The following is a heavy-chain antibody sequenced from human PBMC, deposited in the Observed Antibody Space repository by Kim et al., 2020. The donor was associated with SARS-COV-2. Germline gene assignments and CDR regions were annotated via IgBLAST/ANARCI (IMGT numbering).Heavy chain of an antibody. J-gene: IGHJ5*02. D-gene: IGHD3-22*01. CDR2: IIPIFGTA. V-gene: IGHV1-69*13. CDR1: GGTFSSYA. CDR3: ARGAPYYYDSSGLSGWFDP. Sequence: SVKVSCKASGGTFSSYAISWVRQAPGQGLEWMGGIIPIFGTANYAQKFQGRVTITADESTSTAYMELSSLRSEDTAVYYCARGAPYYYDSSGLSGWFDPWGQGTLVTVSS.